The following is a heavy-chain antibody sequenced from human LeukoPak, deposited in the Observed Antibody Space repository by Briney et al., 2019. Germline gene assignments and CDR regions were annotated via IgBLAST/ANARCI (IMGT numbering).Heavy chain of an antibody. J-gene: IGHJ5*02. Sequence: SQTLSLTCAISGDSFSSNSASWNWLRQSPSRGLEWLGRTYYRSKWYNDYAVSVKSRITINPDTSKNQFSLQLNSVSPEDTAMYWCAREGVAGDNWFDPWGQGTLVTVSS. CDR2: TYYRSKWYN. V-gene: IGHV6-1*01. CDR3: AREGVAGDNWFDP. CDR1: GDSFSSNSAS. D-gene: IGHD6-19*01.